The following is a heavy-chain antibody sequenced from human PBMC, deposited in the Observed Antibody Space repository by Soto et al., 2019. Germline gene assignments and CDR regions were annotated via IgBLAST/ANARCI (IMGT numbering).Heavy chain of an antibody. Sequence: PSETLSLTCAVYGGSFSGYYWSWIRQPPGKGLEWIGEINHSGSTNYNPSLKSRVSISVDTSKNQFSLKLSSVTAADTAVYYCARAEYYDYVWGSYRYGPNYFDYWGQGTLVTVSS. CDR1: GGSFSGYY. J-gene: IGHJ4*02. CDR2: INHSGST. CDR3: ARAEYYDYVWGSYRYGPNYFDY. D-gene: IGHD3-16*02. V-gene: IGHV4-34*01.